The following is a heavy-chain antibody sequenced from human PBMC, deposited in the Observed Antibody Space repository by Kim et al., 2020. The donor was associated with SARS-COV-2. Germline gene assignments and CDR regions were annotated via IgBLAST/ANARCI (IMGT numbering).Heavy chain of an antibody. CDR3: SSARNYYDSSGIFDY. D-gene: IGHD3-22*01. Sequence: GGSLRLSCAASGFTFSSYGMHWVRQAPGKGLEWVAVISYDGSNKYYADSVKGRFTISRYNSKNTLYLQMNSQNAEDTVVYYCSSARNYYDSSGIFDYWGQGTLVTVSS. CDR2: ISYDGSNK. V-gene: IGHV3-30*03. J-gene: IGHJ4*02. CDR1: GFTFSSYG.